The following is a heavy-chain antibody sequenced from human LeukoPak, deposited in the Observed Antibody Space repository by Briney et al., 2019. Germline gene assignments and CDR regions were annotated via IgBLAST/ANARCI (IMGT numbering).Heavy chain of an antibody. CDR3: ARGAIVVIPAAAHFDN. J-gene: IGHJ4*02. D-gene: IGHD2-2*01. Sequence: EASVKASCKASGYTFTRYYMHWVRQAPGQGLEWMGIFNPTDGGTSYAQNFQGRVTMTRDTSISTAYMELSRLRSDDTAVYYCARGAIVVIPAAAHFDNWGQGTLVTVSS. V-gene: IGHV1-46*01. CDR1: GYTFTRYY. CDR2: FNPTDGGT.